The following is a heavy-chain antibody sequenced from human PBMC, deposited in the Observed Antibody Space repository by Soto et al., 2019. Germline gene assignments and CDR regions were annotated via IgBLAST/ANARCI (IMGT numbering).Heavy chain of an antibody. CDR1: NGSLSGHF. CDR2: IYPSGTT. Sequence: QVQLQESGPGLVKPSETLSLTCSVSNGSLSGHFWTWIRQPAGKGLECIGRIYPSGTTTYNPSLKSRVTMSIDTAKNQLSLSLKSVTAADTAVYFCAREVGRPGHFDPWGQGTLITVSS. D-gene: IGHD6-6*01. V-gene: IGHV4-4*07. J-gene: IGHJ5*02. CDR3: AREVGRPGHFDP.